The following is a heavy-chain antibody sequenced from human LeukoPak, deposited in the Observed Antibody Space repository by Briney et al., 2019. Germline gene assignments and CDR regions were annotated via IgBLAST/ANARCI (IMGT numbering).Heavy chain of an antibody. D-gene: IGHD3-9*01. CDR2: SSAYNGNT. Sequence: GASVKVSCKASGYTFTSYGISWVRRAPGQRLEWMGWSSAYNGNTNYAQKLQGRVTMTTDTSTSTAYMELRSLRSDDTAVYYCARTKDLPYYDILTGPDYWGQGTLVTVSS. J-gene: IGHJ4*02. CDR3: ARTKDLPYYDILTGPDY. V-gene: IGHV1-18*01. CDR1: GYTFTSYG.